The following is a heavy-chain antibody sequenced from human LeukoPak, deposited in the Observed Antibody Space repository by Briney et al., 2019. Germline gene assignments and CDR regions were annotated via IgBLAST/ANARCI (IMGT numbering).Heavy chain of an antibody. J-gene: IGHJ4*02. CDR1: GFTFSSYG. CDR3: ARVVGYCSGGSCYARQVFDY. Sequence: GGSLRLSCAASGFTFSSYGMHWVRQAPGKGLEWVAVISYDGSNKYYADSVKGRFTISRDNSKNTLYLQMNSLRAEDTAVYYCARVVGYCSGGSCYARQVFDYWGQGTLVTVSS. CDR2: ISYDGSNK. V-gene: IGHV3-30*03. D-gene: IGHD2-15*01.